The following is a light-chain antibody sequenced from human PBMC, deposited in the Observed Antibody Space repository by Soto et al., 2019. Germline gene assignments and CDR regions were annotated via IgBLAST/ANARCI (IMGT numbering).Light chain of an antibody. CDR2: DAS. V-gene: IGKV3-20*01. CDR3: EQYGSSPGT. CDR1: QSVSSY. Sequence: EIVLTQSPATLSLSPGERATLSCRASQSVSSYLAWYQQKPGQAPRLLIYDASNRATGIPARFSGSGSGTVFTLTISRLEPEDFAVYYCEQYGSSPGTFGGGTKVDIK. J-gene: IGKJ4*01.